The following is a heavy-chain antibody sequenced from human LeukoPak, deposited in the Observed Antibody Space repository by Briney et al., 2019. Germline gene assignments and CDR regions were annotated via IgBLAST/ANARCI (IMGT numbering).Heavy chain of an antibody. Sequence: PGGSLRLSCVASGFTFSNYWMHWVRQAPGKGLVWVARVTSDGSSTAYTDSVKGRFTISRDNAKSTLYLQMNSLRAEDTAVYYCARDLREPAVSYYMDVWGKGTTVTVSS. D-gene: IGHD2-2*01. CDR1: GFTFSNYW. CDR2: VTSDGSST. CDR3: ARDLREPAVSYYMDV. V-gene: IGHV3-74*01. J-gene: IGHJ6*03.